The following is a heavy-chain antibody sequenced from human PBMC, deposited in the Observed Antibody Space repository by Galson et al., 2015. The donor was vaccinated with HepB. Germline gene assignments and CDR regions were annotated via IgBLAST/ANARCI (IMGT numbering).Heavy chain of an antibody. CDR1: GGSISSYY. V-gene: IGHV4-59*01. D-gene: IGHD6-6*01. J-gene: IGHJ6*02. CDR3: ARDQGSSNNYYYYGMDV. CDR2: IYYSGST. Sequence: LSLTCTVSGGSISSYYWSWIRQPPGKGLEWIGYIYYSGSTNYNPSLKSRVTISVDTSKNQFSLKLSSVTAADTAVYYCARDQGSSNNYYYYGMDVWGQGTTVTVSS.